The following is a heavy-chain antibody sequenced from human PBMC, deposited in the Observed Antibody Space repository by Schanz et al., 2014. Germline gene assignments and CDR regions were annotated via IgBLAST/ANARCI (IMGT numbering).Heavy chain of an antibody. Sequence: EVQLLESGGGLVQPGGSLRLSCAASGFTFSAYYMDWVRQAPGKGLEWVSSISGDHRNTFYADSVKGRFTISRDNSKNTLYLQMNSLRAEDTAVYYCAKSLESCPGGRCSRGYFDYWGQGTLXTVSS. D-gene: IGHD2-8*02. CDR2: ISGDHRNT. CDR3: AKSLESCPGGRCSRGYFDY. V-gene: IGHV3-23*01. CDR1: GFTFSAYY. J-gene: IGHJ4*02.